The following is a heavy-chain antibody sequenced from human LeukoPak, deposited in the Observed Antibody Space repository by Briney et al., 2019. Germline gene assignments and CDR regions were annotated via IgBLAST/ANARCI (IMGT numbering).Heavy chain of an antibody. J-gene: IGHJ4*02. CDR3: AKDRYYGRTASDY. V-gene: IGHV3-23*01. CDR2: IRASGGRP. CDR1: GFTFSSYA. Sequence: GGSLRLSCAASGFTFSSYAMSWVRQAPGKGLEWVSDIRASGGRPYYADSVEGRFTISRDNSKNTLYPQMNSLRAEDTAVYYCAKDRYYGRTASDYWGQGTLVTVST. D-gene: IGHD3-10*01.